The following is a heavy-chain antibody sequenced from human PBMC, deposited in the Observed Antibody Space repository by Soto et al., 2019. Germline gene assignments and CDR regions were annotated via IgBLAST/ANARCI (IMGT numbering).Heavy chain of an antibody. Sequence: PSETLSLTCTVSCGSIIGYYWSWIRQPPGKGLEWIGYIYYSGSTNYNPSLKSRVTISVDTSKNQFSLKLSSVTAADTAVYYCARHGMDYYDSSGYYYSPYYFDYWGQGTLVTVSS. CDR3: ARHGMDYYDSSGYYYSPYYFDY. CDR1: CGSIIGYY. D-gene: IGHD3-22*01. CDR2: IYYSGST. V-gene: IGHV4-59*01. J-gene: IGHJ4*02.